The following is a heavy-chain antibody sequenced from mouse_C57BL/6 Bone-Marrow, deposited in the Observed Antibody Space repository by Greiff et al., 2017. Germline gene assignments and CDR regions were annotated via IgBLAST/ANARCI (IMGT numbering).Heavy chain of an antibody. Sequence: VQLQQSGAELVKPGASVKLSCKASGYIFTEYTIHWVKQRSGQGLEWIGWFYLGSGSIKYNERFKDKATLTADKSSNTGYMELSRLTSEDSAVYFCARHERYYDYEGYFDYWGQGTTLTVSS. V-gene: IGHV1-62-2*01. J-gene: IGHJ2*01. CDR3: ARHERYYDYEGYFDY. D-gene: IGHD2-4*01. CDR1: GYIFTEYT. CDR2: FYLGSGSI.